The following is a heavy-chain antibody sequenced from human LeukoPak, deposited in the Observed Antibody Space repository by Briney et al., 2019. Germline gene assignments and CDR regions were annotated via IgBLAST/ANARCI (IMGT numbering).Heavy chain of an antibody. D-gene: IGHD1-14*01. CDR3: ARNPDPGWYFDL. V-gene: IGHV4-39*01. J-gene: IGHJ2*01. CDR1: GGSISSSSYY. CDR2: IYYSGST. Sequence: SETLSLTCTVSGGSISSSSYYWGWIRQPPGKGLEWIGSIYYSGSTYYNPSLKSRATISVDTSKNQFSLKLSSVTAADTAVYYCARNPDPGWYFDLWGRGTLVTVSS.